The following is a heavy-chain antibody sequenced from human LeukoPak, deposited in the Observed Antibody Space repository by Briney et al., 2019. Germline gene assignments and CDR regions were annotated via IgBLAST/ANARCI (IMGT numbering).Heavy chain of an antibody. D-gene: IGHD3-3*01. V-gene: IGHV2-5*02. CDR3: AHTATLDYDFWSGYWYYFDY. CDR1: GFSLSTSGVG. CDR2: IYWDDDK. Sequence: SGPTLVNPTQTLTLTCTFSGFSLSTSGVGVGWIRQSPVKGLEWLAFIYWDDDKRYSPSLKSRLTITKDTSKNQVVLTMTNMDPVDTATYYCAHTATLDYDFWSGYWYYFDYWGQGTLVTVSS. J-gene: IGHJ4*02.